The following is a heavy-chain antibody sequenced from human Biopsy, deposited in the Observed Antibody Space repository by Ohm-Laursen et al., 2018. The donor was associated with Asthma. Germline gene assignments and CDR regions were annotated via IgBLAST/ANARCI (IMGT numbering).Heavy chain of an antibody. CDR2: INPNSGGT. V-gene: IGHV1-2*06. Sequence: SVKVSCKASGYTFIGCHIHWMRQAPGQGPEWMGRINPNSGGTNYAQKFQGGVTMTRDTSISTAYMEVSRLRSDDTAVYYCARGQKSAGDRWFDPWGQGTLVTVSS. J-gene: IGHJ5*02. CDR3: ARGQKSAGDRWFDP. D-gene: IGHD6-13*01. CDR1: GYTFIGCH.